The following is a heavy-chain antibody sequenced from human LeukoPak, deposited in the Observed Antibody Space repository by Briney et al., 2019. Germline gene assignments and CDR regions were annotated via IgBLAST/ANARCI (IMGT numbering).Heavy chain of an antibody. J-gene: IGHJ4*02. V-gene: IGHV5-51*01. Sequence: GESLKISCKGSGYTFTNYWIGWVRQVPGKGLEWMGIIYPDDSDTRYRPSFQGQVTISADKSISTAHLQWSSLKASDTATYYCARHLAMIRGIPYYFDYWGQGTLVTVSS. CDR2: IYPDDSDT. CDR1: GYTFTNYW. D-gene: IGHD3-10*01. CDR3: ARHLAMIRGIPYYFDY.